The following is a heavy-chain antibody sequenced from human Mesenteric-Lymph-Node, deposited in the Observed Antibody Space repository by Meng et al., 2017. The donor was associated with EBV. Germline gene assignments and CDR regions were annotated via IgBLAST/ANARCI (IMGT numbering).Heavy chain of an antibody. CDR3: AVSTILVSPSTSPYFDY. Sequence: QVQRQESGPGLVKPPGTLSLTCAAPGVSISSTNWWSWIRPPPGKGLEWIGEIYHSRSTNYNPSLKSRVTISLDKSKNQFSLTLSSVTAADTAAYYCAVSTILVSPSTSPYFDYWGQGTLVTVAS. J-gene: IGHJ4*02. CDR2: IYHSRST. CDR1: GVSISSTNW. D-gene: IGHD2/OR15-2a*01. V-gene: IGHV4-4*03.